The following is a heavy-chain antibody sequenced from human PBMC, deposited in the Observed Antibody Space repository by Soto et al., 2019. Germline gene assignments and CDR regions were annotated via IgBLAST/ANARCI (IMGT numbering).Heavy chain of an antibody. D-gene: IGHD2-15*01. Sequence: SETLSLTCTVSGGSIRSGSYYWGWIRQPPGKGLEWIGSIYYSGSTYYNPSLKSRVTISVDTSKNQFSLKLSSVTAADTAVYYCASTPGGYCSGGSCYSDGYWGQGTLVTVSS. V-gene: IGHV4-39*07. CDR1: GGSIRSGSYY. CDR3: ASTPGGYCSGGSCYSDGY. J-gene: IGHJ4*02. CDR2: IYYSGST.